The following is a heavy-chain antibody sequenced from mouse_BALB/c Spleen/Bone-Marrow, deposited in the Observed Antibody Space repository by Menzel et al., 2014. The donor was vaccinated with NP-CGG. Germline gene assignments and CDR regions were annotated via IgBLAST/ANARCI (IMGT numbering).Heavy chain of an antibody. V-gene: IGHV1S81*02. CDR2: INPSNGRT. Sequence: QVHLQQSGAELVKPGASVKLSCKASGYTFTSYWMHWVKQRPGQGLEWIGEINPSNGRTNYNEKFKSKATLTVDKSSSTAYMQLSSLTSEDSAVYYCARWNYYGSLYWYFDVWGAGTTVTVSS. D-gene: IGHD1-1*01. J-gene: IGHJ1*01. CDR1: GYTFTSYW. CDR3: ARWNYYGSLYWYFDV.